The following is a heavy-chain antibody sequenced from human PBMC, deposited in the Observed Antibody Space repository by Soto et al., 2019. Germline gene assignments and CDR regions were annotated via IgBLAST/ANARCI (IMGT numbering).Heavy chain of an antibody. CDR1: GYTFTTYY. CDR2: INPSSGST. J-gene: IGHJ4*02. V-gene: IGHV1-46*01. Sequence: QVQLVQSGAEVRKPGASVKVSCKASGYTFTTYYLHWVRQAPGQGLEWMGIINPSSGSTSYAQKFQGRVTMTRDTSTSTAHMELSSLRSEDTALYYCARGYCRSGRCYGEDEVWGQGTLVTVSS. CDR3: ARGYCRSGRCYGEDEV. D-gene: IGHD2-15*01.